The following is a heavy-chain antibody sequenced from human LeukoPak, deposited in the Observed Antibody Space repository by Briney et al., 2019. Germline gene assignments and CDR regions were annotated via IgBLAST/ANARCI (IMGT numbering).Heavy chain of an antibody. Sequence: GGSLRLSCAASGFTFSSYWMSWVRQAPGKGLEWVANIKQDGSEKYYVDSVKGRFTISRDNAKNSLYLQMNSLRAEDTAVYYCARAGRAXGPLFXPWGQGTLVTVSS. CDR1: GFTFSSYW. CDR2: IKQDGSEK. V-gene: IGHV3-7*01. J-gene: IGHJ5*02. CDR3: ARAGRAXGPLFXP.